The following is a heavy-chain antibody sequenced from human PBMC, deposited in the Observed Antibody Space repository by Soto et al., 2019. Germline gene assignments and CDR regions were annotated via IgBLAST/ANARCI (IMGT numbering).Heavy chain of an antibody. CDR2: ISACNGNT. CDR1: GYTFTSYG. V-gene: IGHV1-18*01. J-gene: IGHJ4*02. Sequence: ASVKVSCKASGYTFTSYGISWVLQAPGQGLEWMGWISACNGNTNYAQKLQGRVTMTTDTSTSTAYMELRSLRSDDTAVYYCARDPSYYDSSGYYSTGTFDYWGQGTLVTVSS. D-gene: IGHD3-22*01. CDR3: ARDPSYYDSSGYYSTGTFDY.